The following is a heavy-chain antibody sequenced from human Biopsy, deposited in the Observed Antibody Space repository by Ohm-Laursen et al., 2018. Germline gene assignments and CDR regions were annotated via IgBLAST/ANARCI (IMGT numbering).Heavy chain of an antibody. J-gene: IGHJ3*02. Sequence: SCKTSGYTFTAYGISWVRQAPGQGLEWMEWISTYNDDTNIAQKFQGRVSMTTDTSTRTAYMELRSLRSGDTAIYFCARDPGYDFWSGSDPFDIWGQGTLVTVS. CDR2: ISTYNDDT. D-gene: IGHD3-3*01. CDR3: ARDPGYDFWSGSDPFDI. CDR1: GYTFTAYG. V-gene: IGHV1-18*04.